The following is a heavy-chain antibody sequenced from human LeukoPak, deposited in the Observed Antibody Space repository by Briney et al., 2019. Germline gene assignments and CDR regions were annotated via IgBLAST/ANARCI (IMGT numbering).Heavy chain of an antibody. Sequence: SETLSLTCTVSGGSLSSSYWNWIRQPPGKGLEWIGYIYYSGTTNYNPSFKSRVTISLDTSKNQFSPKLRSVTAADTAVYYCAGENYSANWFDPWGQGTLVTVSS. CDR1: GGSLSSSY. CDR3: AGENYSANWFDP. CDR2: IYYSGTT. J-gene: IGHJ5*02. V-gene: IGHV4-59*01. D-gene: IGHD3-10*01.